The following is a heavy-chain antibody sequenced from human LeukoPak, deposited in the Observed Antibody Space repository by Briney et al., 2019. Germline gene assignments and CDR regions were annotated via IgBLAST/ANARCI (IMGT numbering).Heavy chain of an antibody. V-gene: IGHV1-46*01. J-gene: IGHJ4*02. CDR1: GYIFTSYY. D-gene: IGHD5-24*01. CDR3: ARDLYGGDGYNGPFDY. Sequence: ASVKVSCKASGYIFTSYYMHWVRQAPGQGLEWMGIINPSGGSTSYAQKFQGRVTMTRDMSTSTVYMELSSLRSEDTAVYYCARDLYGGDGYNGPFDYWGQGTLVTVSS. CDR2: INPSGGST.